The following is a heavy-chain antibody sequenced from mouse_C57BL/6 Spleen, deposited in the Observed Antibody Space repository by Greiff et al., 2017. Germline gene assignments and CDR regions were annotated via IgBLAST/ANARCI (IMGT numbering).Heavy chain of an antibody. CDR2: ISYDGSN. CDR3: AREITTVVATNYYAMDY. V-gene: IGHV3-6*01. CDR1: GYSITSGYY. D-gene: IGHD1-1*01. J-gene: IGHJ4*01. Sequence: EVKLQESGPGLVKPSQSLSLTCSVTGYSITSGYYWNWIRQFPGNKLEWMGYISYDGSNNYNPSLKNRISITRDPSKNQFFLKLNSVTTEDTATYYCAREITTVVATNYYAMDYWGQGTSVTVSS.